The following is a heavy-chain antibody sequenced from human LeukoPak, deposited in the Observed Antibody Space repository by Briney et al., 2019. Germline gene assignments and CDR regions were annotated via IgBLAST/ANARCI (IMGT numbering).Heavy chain of an antibody. V-gene: IGHV3-23*01. CDR3: AKDQGYSSAWYSRDGFDM. Sequence: GGSLRLSCAASGFTFTSYTMSWVRQAPGKGLEWVSAISKSGDSTFYADSVKGRFTISRDNSQNTLYVQMNSLRAEDTAVYYCAKDQGYSSAWYSRDGFDMWGQGTMVTVSS. J-gene: IGHJ3*02. CDR2: ISKSGDST. D-gene: IGHD6-19*01. CDR1: GFTFTSYT.